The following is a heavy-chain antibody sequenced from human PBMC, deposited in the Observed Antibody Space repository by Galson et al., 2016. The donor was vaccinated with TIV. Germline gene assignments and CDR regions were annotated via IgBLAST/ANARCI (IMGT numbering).Heavy chain of an antibody. V-gene: IGHV4-38-2*02. J-gene: IGHJ6*02. CDR3: VREGSTVTMHHYFGMDV. CDR2: IYESGTT. CDR1: GYSINSGYY. D-gene: IGHD4-17*01. Sequence: SETLSLTCAVSGYSINSGYYWGWIRQPPGKGLQWIGSIYESGTTYYNPSLTSRLTMSVDTSKNQFSLKLSSVSAADTAVYYCVREGSTVTMHHYFGMDVWGQGTSVTVSS.